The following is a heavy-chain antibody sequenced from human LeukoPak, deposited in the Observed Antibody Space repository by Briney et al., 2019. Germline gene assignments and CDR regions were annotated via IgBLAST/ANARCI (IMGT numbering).Heavy chain of an antibody. CDR2: INPNSGGT. D-gene: IGHD2-21*02. V-gene: IGHV1-2*02. CDR1: GYTFTGYH. Sequence: ASVKVSCKASGYTFTGYHMHWVRQAPGQGLEWMGWINPNSGGTNYAQKFQGRVTMTRDTSISTAYMELSRLTSDDTALYYCARTYTAVHYFDYWGQGTLVTVSS. CDR3: ARTYTAVHYFDY. J-gene: IGHJ4*02.